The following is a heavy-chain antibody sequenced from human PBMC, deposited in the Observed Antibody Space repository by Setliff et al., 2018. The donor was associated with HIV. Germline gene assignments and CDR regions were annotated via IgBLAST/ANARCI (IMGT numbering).Heavy chain of an antibody. CDR2: IYSDGTT. D-gene: IGHD4-17*01. CDR3: AKDYDYGGHFDY. Sequence: GGSLRLSCAASGFTVSSSYMNWVRQAPGKGLEWVSVIYSDGTTYYADSVKGRFTISRDSSKDTVYLQMNSLRVDDTAVYYCAKDYDYGGHFDYWGQGTLVTVSS. J-gene: IGHJ4*02. V-gene: IGHV3-66*01. CDR1: GFTVSSSY.